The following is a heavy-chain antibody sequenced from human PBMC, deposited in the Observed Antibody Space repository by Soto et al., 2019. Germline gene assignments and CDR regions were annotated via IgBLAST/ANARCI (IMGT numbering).Heavy chain of an antibody. CDR3: ARGSQLERDALDI. CDR1: GVSINSGGYY. D-gene: IGHD1-1*01. J-gene: IGHJ3*02. CDR2: IYYTGHT. Sequence: QVQLQESGPGLVKPSQTLSLTCSVSGVSINSGGYYWSWTRHHPGKGLEWIGYIYYTGHTFYNASPKTRVAMSLDTFKNQFSLKLSSVTAADTAVHYCARGSQLERDALDIWGQGTMVTVSS. V-gene: IGHV4-31*03.